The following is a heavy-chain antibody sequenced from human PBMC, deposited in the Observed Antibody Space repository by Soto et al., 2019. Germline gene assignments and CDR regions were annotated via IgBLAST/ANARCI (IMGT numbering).Heavy chain of an antibody. D-gene: IGHD3-10*01. CDR3: ARGSSTVRGVTITVTNFDY. CDR1: GFNFNDYY. J-gene: IGHJ4*02. Sequence: EESGGGLVKPGGSLRISCAASGFNFNDYYMNWIRQTPGKGLEWISYISSSSSDTKYADSVKGRFTISRDNANTSLYLQMHSLRAEDTAVYFCARGSSTVRGVTITVTNFDYWGQGTLVTVSS. V-gene: IGHV3-11*06. CDR2: ISSSSSDT.